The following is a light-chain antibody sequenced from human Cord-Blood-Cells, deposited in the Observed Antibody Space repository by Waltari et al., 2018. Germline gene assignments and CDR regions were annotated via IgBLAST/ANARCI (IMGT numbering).Light chain of an antibody. Sequence: IQMTQFPSSPSSSVVDRRTITCPASQSISSYLNLYQQKPGKAPKLLIYAASSLQSGVPSRFSGSGSGTDFTLTISSLQPEDFATYYCQQSYSTPRTFGQGTKVEIK. J-gene: IGKJ1*01. CDR1: QSISSY. CDR2: AAS. CDR3: QQSYSTPRT. V-gene: IGKV1-39*01.